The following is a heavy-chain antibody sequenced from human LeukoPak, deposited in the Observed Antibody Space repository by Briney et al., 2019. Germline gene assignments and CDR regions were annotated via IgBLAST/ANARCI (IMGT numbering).Heavy chain of an antibody. CDR2: IYYTGST. V-gene: IGHV4-59*01. CDR3: ARFTWNYLDAFDI. J-gene: IGHJ3*02. CDR1: GGSISSYY. D-gene: IGHD1-7*01. Sequence: SETLSLTCTASGGSISSYYWSWIRQPPGKGLECIGYIYYTGSTNYNPSLKSRVTISVDTSKNQFSLKLSSVTAADTAVYYCARFTWNYLDAFDIWGQGTMVTVSS.